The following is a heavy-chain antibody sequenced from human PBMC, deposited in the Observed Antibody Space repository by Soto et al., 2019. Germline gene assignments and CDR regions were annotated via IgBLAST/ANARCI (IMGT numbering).Heavy chain of an antibody. J-gene: IGHJ6*02. CDR1: GFSFSDSY. Sequence: QVQLVESGGGLVKPGGSLRLSCEASGFSFSDSYMSWVRQAPGKGLEWVAYIRGSRGYTGYADSVKGRFTISRDNAKNSLYLQMNSLRVEGTAVYYCARDRWGYGPPDVLGQGTTVTVSS. D-gene: IGHD3-16*01. CDR3: ARDRWGYGPPDV. CDR2: IRGSRGYT. V-gene: IGHV3-11*06.